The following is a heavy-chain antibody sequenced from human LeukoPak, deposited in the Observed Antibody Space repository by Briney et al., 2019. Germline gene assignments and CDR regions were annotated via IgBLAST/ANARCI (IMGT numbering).Heavy chain of an antibody. CDR2: ISSSSTI. J-gene: IGHJ6*02. CDR1: GFTFSSYS. Sequence: GGSPRLSCAASGFTFSSYSMNWVRQAPGKGLEWVSYISSSSTIYYADSVKGRFTISRGNAKNSLYLQMNSLRDEDTAVYYCAHFGYSYGYDYYYYGMDVWGQGTTVTVSS. D-gene: IGHD5-18*01. V-gene: IGHV3-48*02. CDR3: AHFGYSYGYDYYYYGMDV.